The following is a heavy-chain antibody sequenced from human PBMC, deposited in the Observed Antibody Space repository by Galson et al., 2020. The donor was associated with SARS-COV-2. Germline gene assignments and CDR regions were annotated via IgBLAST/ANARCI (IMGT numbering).Heavy chain of an antibody. D-gene: IGHD2-21*02. CDR1: GFTFSSYA. V-gene: IGHV3-23*01. J-gene: IGHJ4*02. Sequence: GGSLRLSCAASGFTFSSYAMSWVRQAPGKGLEWVSAISGSGGSTYYADSVKGRFTISRDNSKNTLYLQMNSLRAEDTAVYYCAKEEVVVVTAIRTYYFDYWGQGTLVTVSS. CDR2: ISGSGGST. CDR3: AKEEVVVVTAIRTYYFDY.